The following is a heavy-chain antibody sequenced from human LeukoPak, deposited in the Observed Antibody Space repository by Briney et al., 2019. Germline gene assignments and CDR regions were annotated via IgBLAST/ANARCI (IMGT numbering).Heavy chain of an antibody. CDR3: ARTTTADY. CDR1: GGSISSSSHY. V-gene: IGHV4-39*01. CDR2: IYYSGST. J-gene: IGHJ4*02. Sequence: SETLSLTCTVSGGSISSSSHYWGWIRQAPGKGLEWIGSIYYSGSTYYNPSLKSRVTISVDTSKNQFSLKLSSVTAADTAVYYCARTTTADYWGQGTLVTVSS. D-gene: IGHD4-11*01.